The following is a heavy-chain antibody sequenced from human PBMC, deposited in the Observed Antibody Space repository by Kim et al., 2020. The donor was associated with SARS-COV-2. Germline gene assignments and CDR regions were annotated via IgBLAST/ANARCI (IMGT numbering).Heavy chain of an antibody. CDR1: GGSISSSSYY. CDR2: IYYSGST. V-gene: IGHV4-39*01. CDR3: ACGSTYYYDISGYLYYFDY. Sequence: SETLSLTCTVSGGSISSSSYYWGWIRQPPGKGLEWIGSIYYSGSTYYNPSLKSRVTISVDTSKNQFSLKLSSVTAADTAVYYCACGSTYYYDISGYLYYFDYWGQGTLVTVSS. J-gene: IGHJ4*02. D-gene: IGHD3-22*01.